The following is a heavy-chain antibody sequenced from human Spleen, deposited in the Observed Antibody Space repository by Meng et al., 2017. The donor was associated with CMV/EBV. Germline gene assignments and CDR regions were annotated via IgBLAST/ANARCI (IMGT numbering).Heavy chain of an antibody. CDR1: GYTFTDYY. CDR2: INPKSGGT. Sequence: SCEASGYTFTDYYIHWVRQAPGQGPEWMGWINPKSGGTNYAQKFEGRVTMTTDTSTRTVYLELNRLRIDDTAMYYCARDVQSGAAGYWGQGTLVTVSS. J-gene: IGHJ4*02. V-gene: IGHV1-2*02. D-gene: IGHD3-10*01. CDR3: ARDVQSGAAGY.